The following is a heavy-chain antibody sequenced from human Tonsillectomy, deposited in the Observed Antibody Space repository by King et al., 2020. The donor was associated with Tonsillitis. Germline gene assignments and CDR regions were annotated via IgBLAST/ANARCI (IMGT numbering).Heavy chain of an antibody. CDR2: IRYDGSNE. CDR3: AKDPSSGSLPTYFDI. J-gene: IGHJ3*02. CDR1: GFTFISYG. Sequence: VQLVQSGGGVVQPGGSLRLSCAASGFTFISYGMHWVRQAPGKGLEWVTFIRYDGSNEYYADSVKGRFTISRDNSKNTLYLQMNSLRAEDTAVYYCAKDPSSGSLPTYFDIWGQGTMVTVSS. D-gene: IGHD4-11*01. V-gene: IGHV3-30*02.